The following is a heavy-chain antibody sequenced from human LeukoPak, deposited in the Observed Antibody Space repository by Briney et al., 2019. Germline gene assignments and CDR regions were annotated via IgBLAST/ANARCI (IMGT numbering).Heavy chain of an antibody. Sequence: ASVKVSCKASGYTFTSYDINWVRQATGQGLEWMGWMNPNSGNTGYAQKFQGRVTMTRNTSISTAYMELSSLRSEDTAVYYCARALDYDILTGEDYWGQGTLVTVSS. CDR1: GYTFTSYD. CDR2: MNPNSGNT. CDR3: ARALDYDILTGEDY. D-gene: IGHD3-9*01. J-gene: IGHJ4*02. V-gene: IGHV1-8*01.